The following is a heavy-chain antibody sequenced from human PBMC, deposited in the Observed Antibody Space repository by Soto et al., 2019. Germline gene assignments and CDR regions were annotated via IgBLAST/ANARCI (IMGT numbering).Heavy chain of an antibody. D-gene: IGHD5-12*01. V-gene: IGHV4-34*01. CDR1: GGSFSGYY. Sequence: SETLSLTCAVYGGSFSGYYWSWIRQPPGKGLEWTGEINHSGSTNYNPSLKSRVTISVDTSKNQFSLKLSSVTAADTAVYYCARGDLINSGFYPYYYYYGMDVWGQGTRVTVSS. CDR3: ARGDLINSGFYPYYYYYGMDV. J-gene: IGHJ6*02. CDR2: INHSGST.